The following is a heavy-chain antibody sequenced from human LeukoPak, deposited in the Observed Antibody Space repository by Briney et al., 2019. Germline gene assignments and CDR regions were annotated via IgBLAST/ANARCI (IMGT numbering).Heavy chain of an antibody. J-gene: IGHJ5*02. CDR2: IYHSGST. CDR3: ARGDILNWFDP. CDR1: GGSISSGGYS. Sequence: SETLSLTCAVSGGSISSGGYSWSWIRQPLGKGLEWIGYIYHSGSTYYNPSLKSRVTISVDRSKNQFSLKLSSVTAADTAVYYCARGDILNWFDPWGQGTLVTVSS. V-gene: IGHV4-30-2*01. D-gene: IGHD1-26*01.